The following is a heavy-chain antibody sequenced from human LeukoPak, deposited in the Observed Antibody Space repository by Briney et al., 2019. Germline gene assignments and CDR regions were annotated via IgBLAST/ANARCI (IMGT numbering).Heavy chain of an antibody. V-gene: IGHV3-48*01. Sequence: GGSLRLSCAASGFTFSSYSMNWVRQAPGKGLEWVSYISSSSSTIYYADSVKGRFTISRDNAKNSLYLQMHSLRAEDTAVYYCARALQTYYYDSSGYLNRFDPWGQGTLVTVSS. CDR2: ISSSSSTI. CDR1: GFTFSSYS. D-gene: IGHD3-22*01. J-gene: IGHJ5*02. CDR3: ARALQTYYYDSSGYLNRFDP.